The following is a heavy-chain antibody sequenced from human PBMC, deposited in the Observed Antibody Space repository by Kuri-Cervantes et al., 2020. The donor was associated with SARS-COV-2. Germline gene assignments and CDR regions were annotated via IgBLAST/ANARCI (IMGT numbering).Heavy chain of an antibody. J-gene: IGHJ3*02. D-gene: IGHD3-9*01. V-gene: IGHV3-21*01. CDR3: AKGSLVSYAFDI. Sequence: GESLKISCAASGFTFSSYSMNWVRQAPGKGLEWVSSISSSSSYIYYADSVKGRFTISRDNAKNSLYLQMNSLRAEDTAVYYCAKGSLVSYAFDIWGQGTMVTVSS. CDR2: ISSSSSYI. CDR1: GFTFSSYS.